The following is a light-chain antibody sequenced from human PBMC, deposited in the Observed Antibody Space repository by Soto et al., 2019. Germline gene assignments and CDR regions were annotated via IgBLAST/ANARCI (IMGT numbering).Light chain of an antibody. CDR3: QQYGNSPIT. Sequence: ETVMTQSPATLSVSPGERATLSCRASQSVLSYLAWYPQKPGQAPRLLIQGATTRATGIPARFSGSGSGTEFTLTISSLQSEDFAVYYCQQYGNSPITFGQGTGLEIK. CDR2: GAT. V-gene: IGKV3-15*01. J-gene: IGKJ5*01. CDR1: QSVLSY.